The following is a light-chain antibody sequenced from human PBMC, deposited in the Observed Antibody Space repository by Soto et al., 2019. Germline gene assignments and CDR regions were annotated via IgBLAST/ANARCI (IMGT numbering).Light chain of an antibody. V-gene: IGKV3-15*01. CDR2: GAS. CDR1: QSVSSN. Sequence: EIVMTQSPATLSVSPGERATLSCRASQSVSSNLAWYQQKPGQAPRLLISGASARATGTPARFSGSGSGTDFTLTVSRLKSEDFAVYYCQQYNNWPITFGGGTTVEI. J-gene: IGKJ4*01. CDR3: QQYNNWPIT.